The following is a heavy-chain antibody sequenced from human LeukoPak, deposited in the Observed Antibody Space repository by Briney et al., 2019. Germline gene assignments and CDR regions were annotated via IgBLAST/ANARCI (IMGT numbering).Heavy chain of an antibody. CDR3: VRDLYGVSHDY. CDR2: IYSSGMI. J-gene: IGHJ4*02. Sequence: GGSLRLSCAASGFTVSSNYMSWVRQAPGKGLEWVSVIYSSGMIYYADSVKGRFTISRDNSKNTLYLHMNSLRAEDTAVYYCVRDLYGVSHDYWGQGTLVTVSS. V-gene: IGHV3-53*01. D-gene: IGHD4-17*01. CDR1: GFTVSSNY.